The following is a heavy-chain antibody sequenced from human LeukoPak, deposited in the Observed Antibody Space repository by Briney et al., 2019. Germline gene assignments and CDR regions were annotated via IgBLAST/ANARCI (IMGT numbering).Heavy chain of an antibody. D-gene: IGHD3-22*01. CDR2: ISGSAGST. V-gene: IGHV3-23*01. CDR1: GFTFSGYA. CDR3: AKLRDFYDSTGYSRFPY. J-gene: IGHJ4*02. Sequence: PGGSLRLSRAASGFTFSGYAMGWVRQAPGKGLEWVSAISGSAGSTYYADSVKGRFTISRDNSKSSLYLQMNSLRAEDTAVYYCAKLRDFYDSTGYSRFPYWGQGTLVTVSS.